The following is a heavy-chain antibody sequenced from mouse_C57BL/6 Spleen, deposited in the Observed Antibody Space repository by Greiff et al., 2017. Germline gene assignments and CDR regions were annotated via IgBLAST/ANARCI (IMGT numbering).Heavy chain of an antibody. CDR3: ARRTITTVHYFDY. J-gene: IGHJ2*01. D-gene: IGHD1-1*01. Sequence: VQLQQSGAELVRPGTSVKVSCKASGYAFTNYLIEWVKQRPGQGLEWIGVINPGSGGTNYNEKFKGKATLTADKSSSTAYMQLSSLTSEDSAVYFCARRTITTVHYFDYWGQGTTLTVSS. CDR2: INPGSGGT. CDR1: GYAFTNYL. V-gene: IGHV1-54*01.